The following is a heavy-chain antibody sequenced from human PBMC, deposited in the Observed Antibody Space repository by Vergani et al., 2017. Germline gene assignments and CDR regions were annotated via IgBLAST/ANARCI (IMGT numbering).Heavy chain of an antibody. V-gene: IGHV4-34*01. J-gene: IGHJ3*01. D-gene: IGHD5-12*01. Sequence: QVQLQQWGAGLLKPSETLSLTCAVYGGSFSGYYWSWIRQPPGKGLEWIGEINHSGSTNYNPSLKSRVTISVDTSRNQFSLHLRSVSAADTAVYYCARDKGKDYDYYPDAFDVWGQGTVVTVS. CDR2: INHSGST. CDR1: GGSFSGYY. CDR3: ARDKGKDYDYYPDAFDV.